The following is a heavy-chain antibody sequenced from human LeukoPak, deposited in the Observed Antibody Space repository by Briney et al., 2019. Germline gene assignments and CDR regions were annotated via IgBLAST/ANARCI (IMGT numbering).Heavy chain of an antibody. CDR3: ARDHRNKEFDY. CDR2: INPNSGGT. J-gene: IGHJ4*02. CDR1: GYSFTCYY. Sequence: ASVKVSCKCSGYSFTCYYMHWVRQGPGQGLEWMGWINPNSGGTNYAQKFQGRVTMTRATSIRTAYMQLSRLRSADTAVSYCARDHRNKEFDYWGQGTLVTVSS. V-gene: IGHV1-2*02.